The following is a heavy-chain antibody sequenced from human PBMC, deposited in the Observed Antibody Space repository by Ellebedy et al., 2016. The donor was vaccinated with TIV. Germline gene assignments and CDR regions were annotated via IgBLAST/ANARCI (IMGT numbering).Heavy chain of an antibody. CDR1: GFTVSSNY. CDR3: ARLSFGELSHNWFDP. V-gene: IGHV3-53*01. D-gene: IGHD3-10*01. J-gene: IGHJ5*02. CDR2: IYSGGST. Sequence: GGSLRLSCAASGFTVSSNYMSWVRQAPGKGLEWVSVIYSGGSTYYADSVKGRFTISRDNSKNTLYLQMNSLRAEDTAVYYCARLSFGELSHNWFDPWGQGTLVTVSS.